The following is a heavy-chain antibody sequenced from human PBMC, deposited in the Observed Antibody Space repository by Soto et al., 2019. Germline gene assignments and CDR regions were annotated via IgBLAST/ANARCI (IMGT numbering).Heavy chain of an antibody. D-gene: IGHD2-21*02. V-gene: IGHV4-59*13. J-gene: IGHJ4*02. CDR3: ASGTAIQWDLDC. CDR2: IDSRGST. Sequence: SETLSLTCTVSGGSISGYIWSWVRQPPGKGLEWIGYIDSRGSTNYNPSLTTRVTISLDTSKNQVSLKMTSVTPADTAVYFCASGTAIQWDLDCWGQGTLVTVSS. CDR1: GGSISGYI.